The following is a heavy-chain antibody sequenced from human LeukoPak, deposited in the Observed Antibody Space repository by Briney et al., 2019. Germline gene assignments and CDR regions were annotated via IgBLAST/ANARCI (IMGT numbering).Heavy chain of an antibody. Sequence: AGRSLRLSCAAAGFTFSSYGMHWVRQAPGKGLEWVAVIGYDGSNKYYADSVKGRFTISRDNSKNTLYMQMNSLRAEDTAVYYCARDRCYYDSSGYYSPWNWFDPWGQGTLVTVSS. CDR3: ARDRCYYDSSGYYSPWNWFDP. CDR2: IGYDGSNK. J-gene: IGHJ5*02. V-gene: IGHV3-33*01. CDR1: GFTFSSYG. D-gene: IGHD3-22*01.